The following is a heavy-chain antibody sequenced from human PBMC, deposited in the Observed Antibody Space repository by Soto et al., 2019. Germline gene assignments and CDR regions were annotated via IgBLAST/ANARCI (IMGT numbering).Heavy chain of an antibody. Sequence: SQTLSLTCAISVDSVSSNSAAWNWIRPSPSRGLEWLGRTYYRSEWSYDYAVSVKSRISINADTSNNHFSLHLSSVTPEDTAVYYCARRWHLAYSGQRTPVIGSS. CDR1: VDSVSSNSAA. J-gene: IGHJ4*02. V-gene: IGHV6-1*01. CDR3: ARRWHLAY. CDR2: TYYRSEWSY. D-gene: IGHD6-13*01.